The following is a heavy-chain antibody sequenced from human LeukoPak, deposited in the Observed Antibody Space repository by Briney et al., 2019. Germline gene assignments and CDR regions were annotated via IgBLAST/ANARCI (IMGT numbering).Heavy chain of an antibody. CDR1: GGSISTYY. D-gene: IGHD4-17*01. V-gene: IGHV4-59*01. CDR2: IYYSGST. Sequence: SETLSLTCTVSGGSISTYYWTWIRQPPGKGLEWIGYIYYSGSTNYNPSLKSRVTISVDTSKNQFSLKLTSLTAADTAVYYCARGGNYGDYDGYFDYWGQGTLVTVSS. J-gene: IGHJ4*02. CDR3: ARGGNYGDYDGYFDY.